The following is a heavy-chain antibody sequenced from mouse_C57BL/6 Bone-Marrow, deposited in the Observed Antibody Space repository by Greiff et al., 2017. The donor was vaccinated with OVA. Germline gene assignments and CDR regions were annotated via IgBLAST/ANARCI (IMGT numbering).Heavy chain of an antibody. J-gene: IGHJ1*03. CDR2: ISYDGSN. V-gene: IGHV3-6*01. Sequence: ESGPGLVKPSQSLSLTCSVTGYSITSGYYWNWIRQFPGNKLEWMGYISYDGSNNYNPSLKNRISITRDTSKNQFFLKLNSVTTEDTATYYCAREGSSLFYWYFDVWGTGTTVTVSS. CDR3: AREGSSLFYWYFDV. CDR1: GYSITSGYY. D-gene: IGHD1-1*01.